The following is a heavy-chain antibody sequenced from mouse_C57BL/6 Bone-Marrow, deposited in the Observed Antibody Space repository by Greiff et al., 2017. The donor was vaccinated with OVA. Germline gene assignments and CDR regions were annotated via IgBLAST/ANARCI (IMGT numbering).Heavy chain of an antibody. CDR2: IDPENGDT. J-gene: IGHJ1*03. Sequence: EVKLVESGAELVRPGASVKLSCTASGFNIKDDYMHWVKQRPEQGLEWIGWIDPENGDTEYASKFQGKATITADTSSNTAYLQLSSLTSEDTAVYYCTTVITTVVARYFDVWGTGTTVTVSS. D-gene: IGHD1-1*01. V-gene: IGHV14-4*01. CDR3: TTVITTVVARYFDV. CDR1: GFNIKDDY.